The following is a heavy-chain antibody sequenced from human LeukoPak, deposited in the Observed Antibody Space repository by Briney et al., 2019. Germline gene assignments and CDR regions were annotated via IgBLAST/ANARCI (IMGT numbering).Heavy chain of an antibody. CDR2: IYAGGST. CDR1: GLTVSDNY. CDR3: ARDGFVGAADY. Sequence: GGSLRLSCAASGLTVSDNYMTWVRQAPGKGLEWVSVIYAGGSTFYADSVKGRFTISRDNAKNSLFLQMNSLRVEDTAVFYCARDGFVGAADYWGQGTLVTVSS. J-gene: IGHJ4*02. D-gene: IGHD6-13*01. V-gene: IGHV3-66*01.